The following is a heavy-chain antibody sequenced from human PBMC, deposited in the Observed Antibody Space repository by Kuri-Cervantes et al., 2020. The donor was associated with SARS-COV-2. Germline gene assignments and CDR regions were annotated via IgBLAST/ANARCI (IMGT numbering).Heavy chain of an antibody. Sequence: GESLKISCAASGFMFNDYAMSWVRQAPGKGLGWVSSISGSGISTDYADSVKGRFTISRDNSKNTLYLQMNSPRADETAVYYCAKERGYGNEYVDYWGQGTLVTVSS. D-gene: IGHD5-18*01. J-gene: IGHJ4*02. CDR3: AKERGYGNEYVDY. V-gene: IGHV3-23*01. CDR1: GFMFNDYA. CDR2: ISGSGIST.